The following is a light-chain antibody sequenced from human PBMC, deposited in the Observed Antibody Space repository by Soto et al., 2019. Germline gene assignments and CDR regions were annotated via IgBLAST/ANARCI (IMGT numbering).Light chain of an antibody. CDR3: LQHNTYPYT. V-gene: IGKV1-17*01. CDR1: QGIRNS. Sequence: IQMTQSPSALAASVGDTVAVTCRASQGIRNSLHWFQQKPGKAPKRLIPVASTLQSGVPSRFSGSGSGTEFTLTISSLQPEDSATYYCLQHNTYPYTFGQGTKVDIK. J-gene: IGKJ2*01. CDR2: VAS.